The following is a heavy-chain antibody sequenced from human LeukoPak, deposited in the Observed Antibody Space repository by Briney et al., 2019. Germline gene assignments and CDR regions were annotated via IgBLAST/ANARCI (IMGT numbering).Heavy chain of an antibody. CDR1: GGSISSYY. Sequence: SETLSLTCTVSGGSISSYYWSWIRQPPGKGLEWIGYIYYSGSTNYNPSLKSRVTISVDTSKNQFTLKLSSVTAADTAVYYCARGSTGTANFDYWGQGTLVTVSS. D-gene: IGHD1-1*01. CDR3: ARGSTGTANFDY. CDR2: IYYSGST. V-gene: IGHV4-59*01. J-gene: IGHJ4*02.